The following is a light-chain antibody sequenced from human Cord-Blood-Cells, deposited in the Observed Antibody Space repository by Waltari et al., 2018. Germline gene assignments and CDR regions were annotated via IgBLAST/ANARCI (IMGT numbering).Light chain of an antibody. CDR3: SSYTSSSTRV. V-gene: IGLV2-14*03. CDR1: SSDVGGYNY. CDR2: DVS. Sequence: QSALTQSASVSGSPGQSITISCTGTSSDVGGYNYVSWYQQHPGKAPTLMIYDVSNRPSGVSNRFSGSKSGNTASLTISGLQAEDEADYYCSSYTSSSTRVFGGGTKLTVL. J-gene: IGLJ3*02.